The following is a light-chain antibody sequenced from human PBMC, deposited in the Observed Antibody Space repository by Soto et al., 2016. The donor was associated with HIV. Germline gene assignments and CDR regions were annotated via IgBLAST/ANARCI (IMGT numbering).Light chain of an antibody. CDR3: QQYNTPPWT. Sequence: DTQLTQSPSTLSASVGDRVTITCRASQSVNDWLAWYQQKPGTPPILLIYKVSTLESGVPSRFSGVGFGTDFTLTISTLQPEDSAIYYCQQYNTPPWTFGQGTKVEI. J-gene: IGKJ1*01. CDR1: QSVNDW. CDR2: KVS. V-gene: IGKV1-5*03.